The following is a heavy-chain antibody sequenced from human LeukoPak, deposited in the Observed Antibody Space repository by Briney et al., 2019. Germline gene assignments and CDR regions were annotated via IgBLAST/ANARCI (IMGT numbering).Heavy chain of an antibody. V-gene: IGHV4-30-2*01. J-gene: IGHJ5*02. CDR1: GDSISSGDYS. CDR3: ARELWFVNAPGSWFDP. Sequence: SETLSLTCAVSGDSISSGDYSWSWIRQPSGKGLEWIGYIFHSGSSYYNPSLKSRVTVSVDKSKNQFSLRLTSVTAADTAVYYCARELWFVNAPGSWFDPWGQGTLVTVSS. D-gene: IGHD3-10*01. CDR2: IFHSGSS.